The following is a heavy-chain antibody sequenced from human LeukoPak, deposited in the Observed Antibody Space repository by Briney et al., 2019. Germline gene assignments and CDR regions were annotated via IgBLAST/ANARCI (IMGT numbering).Heavy chain of an antibody. CDR2: IDGGAGAP. V-gene: IGHV3-23*01. CDR3: AKSSTSYLYYYYMDV. CDR1: GFTFRMYA. J-gene: IGHJ6*03. Sequence: GGSLRLSCAASGFTFRMYAMTWVRQAPGKGLEWVSSIDGGAGAPHYADSVKGRFTISRDNSKNTLYLQMNSLRAEDTAVYYCAKSSTSYLYYYYMDVWGKGTTVTASS. D-gene: IGHD2-2*01.